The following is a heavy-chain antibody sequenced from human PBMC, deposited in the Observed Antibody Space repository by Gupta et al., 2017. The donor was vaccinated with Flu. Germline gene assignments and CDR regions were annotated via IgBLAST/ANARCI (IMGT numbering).Heavy chain of an antibody. Sequence: QVQLQESGPGLVKPSETLSLTCTVSGGSISSYYWSWIRQPPGKGLEGIGYIYYSGSTNYNPYRKRRVTISVETSKNQVSLKLSSVTAADTEVDYCARGRLQKLSRGGNWFAPWCQGTLVTVSS. CDR2: IYYSGST. J-gene: IGHJ5*02. CDR3: ARGRLQKLSRGGNWFAP. D-gene: IGHD4-4*01. CDR1: GGSISSYY. V-gene: IGHV4-59*01.